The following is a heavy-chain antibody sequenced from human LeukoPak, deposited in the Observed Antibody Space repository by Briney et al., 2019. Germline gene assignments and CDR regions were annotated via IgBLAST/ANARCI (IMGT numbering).Heavy chain of an antibody. V-gene: IGHV4-39*01. CDR1: GGSISSSSYY. D-gene: IGHD3-16*02. J-gene: IGHJ3*02. CDR2: IYYSGST. Sequence: PSETLSLTCTVSGGSISSSSYYWGWVRQPPGKGLEWIGSIYYSGSTYYNPSLKSRVTISVDTSKNQFSLKLSSVTAADTAVYYCARHRSYDYVWGSYRKRGDAFDIWGQGTMVTVSS. CDR3: ARHRSYDYVWGSYRKRGDAFDI.